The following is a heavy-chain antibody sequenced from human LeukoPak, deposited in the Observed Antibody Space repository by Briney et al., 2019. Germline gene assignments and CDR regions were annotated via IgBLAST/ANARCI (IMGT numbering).Heavy chain of an antibody. J-gene: IGHJ6*03. Sequence: ASVKLSCKASGGTFSSYAISWVRQAPGQGLEWMGGIIPIFGTANYAPKFQGRVTITTDESTSTAYMELSSLRSEDTAVYYCARGKVATIPFDNYYYYMDVWGKGTTVTVSS. CDR3: ARGKVATIPFDNYYYYMDV. D-gene: IGHD5-12*01. V-gene: IGHV1-69*05. CDR1: GGTFSSYA. CDR2: IIPIFGTA.